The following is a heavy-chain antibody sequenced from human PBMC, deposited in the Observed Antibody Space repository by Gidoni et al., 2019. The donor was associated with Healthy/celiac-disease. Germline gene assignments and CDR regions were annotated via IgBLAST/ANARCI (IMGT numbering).Heavy chain of an antibody. V-gene: IGHV4-59*08. D-gene: IGHD6-19*01. Sequence: QVQLQESGPGLVKPSETLSLTCPVSGGSISSYYWSWIRQPPGKGLEWIGYIYYSGSTNYNPSLKSRVTISVDTSKNQFSLKLSSVTAADTAVYYCARWSSGSNYWGQGTLVTVSS. CDR2: IYYSGST. J-gene: IGHJ4*02. CDR1: GGSISSYY. CDR3: ARWSSGSNY.